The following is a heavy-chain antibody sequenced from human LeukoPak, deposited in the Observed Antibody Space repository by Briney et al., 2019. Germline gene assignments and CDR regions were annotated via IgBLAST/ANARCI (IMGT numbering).Heavy chain of an antibody. CDR2: INPNSGGT. Sequence: ASVEVSCKASGYTFTGYYIHWVRQAPGQGLEWMGWINPNSGGTNYSQKFQGRVTMMRDTSISTAYMELSRLRSDDTAVYYCARRYYYGSGSYFDYWGQGTLVTVSS. V-gene: IGHV1-2*02. J-gene: IGHJ4*02. CDR1: GYTFTGYY. CDR3: ARRYYYGSGSYFDY. D-gene: IGHD3-10*01.